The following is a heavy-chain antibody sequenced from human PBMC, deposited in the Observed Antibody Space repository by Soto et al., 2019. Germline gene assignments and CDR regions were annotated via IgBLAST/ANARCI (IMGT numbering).Heavy chain of an antibody. V-gene: IGHV4-61*01. CDR2: IYYSGST. J-gene: IGHJ6*02. CDR3: AGRVRGFYGMDV. CDR1: GGSVSSGSYY. Sequence: QVQLQESGPGLVKPSETLSLTCTVSGGSVSSGSYYWSWIRQPPGKGLEWIGYIYYSGSTNYNPSPKSRVTISVDTSKHHFSLKLSSVTAADTAVYYCAGRVRGFYGMDVWGQGTTVTVSS. D-gene: IGHD3-10*01.